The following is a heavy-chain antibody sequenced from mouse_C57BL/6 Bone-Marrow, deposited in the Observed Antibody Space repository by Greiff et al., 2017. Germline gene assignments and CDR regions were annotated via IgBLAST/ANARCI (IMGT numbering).Heavy chain of an antibody. D-gene: IGHD1-1*01. CDR2: INPSSGYT. Sequence: VQLKESGAELVRPGSSVKMSCKTSGYTFTSYGINWVKQRPGQGLEWIGYINPSSGYTKYNQKFKDKATLTADKSSSTAYMQLSSLTSEDSAVYYCTRFTTVVARGFAYWGQGTLVTVSA. J-gene: IGHJ3*01. V-gene: IGHV1-58*01. CDR1: GYTFTSYG. CDR3: TRFTTVVARGFAY.